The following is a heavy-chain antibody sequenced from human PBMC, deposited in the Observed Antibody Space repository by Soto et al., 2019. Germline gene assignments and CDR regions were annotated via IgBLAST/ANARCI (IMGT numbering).Heavy chain of an antibody. V-gene: IGHV1-69*02. CDR1: GDTFNFYS. Sequence: QVQLVQSGAGVKRPGSSVKVSCKASGDTFNFYSINWVRQAPGLGLEWMGRVNPIVSMSNYAQNFQGRVTMTADKSTSTAYMELSSLRSEDTAIYYCASSYGSGYRAFDYWGQGALVTVSS. CDR3: ASSYGSGYRAFDY. J-gene: IGHJ4*02. CDR2: VNPIVSMS. D-gene: IGHD3-10*01.